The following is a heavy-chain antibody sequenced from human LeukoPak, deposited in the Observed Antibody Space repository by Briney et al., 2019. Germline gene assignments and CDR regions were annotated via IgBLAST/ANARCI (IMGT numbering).Heavy chain of an antibody. CDR3: ARWDDSAWAFGS. V-gene: IGHV4-59*08. Sequence: SETLSLTCIVSGGSILTYSWNWIRQSPGKGLEWIGYIPHTGTTSYRSSLKSRVTISVDSSKNQLSLKLASVTAADTAVYFCARWDDSAWAFGSWGPGTLVTVSS. CDR2: IPHTGTT. D-gene: IGHD6-19*01. CDR1: GGSILTYS. J-gene: IGHJ4*02.